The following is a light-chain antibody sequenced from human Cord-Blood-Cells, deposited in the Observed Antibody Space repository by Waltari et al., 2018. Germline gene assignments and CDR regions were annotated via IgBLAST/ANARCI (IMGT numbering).Light chain of an antibody. CDR3: QQYNNWPPLT. V-gene: IGKV3-15*01. CDR2: VAS. Sequence: EIVMTQSPATPSVSPGERATLSCRASQSVSSNLAWYQQKPGQAPRLLISVASTRATGIPARFSGSGSGTEFTLTISSLQSEDFAVYYCQQYNNWPPLTFGGGTKVEIK. J-gene: IGKJ4*01. CDR1: QSVSSN.